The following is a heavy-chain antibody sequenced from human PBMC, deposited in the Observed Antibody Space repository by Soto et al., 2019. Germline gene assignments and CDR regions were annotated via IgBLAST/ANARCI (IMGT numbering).Heavy chain of an antibody. CDR3: ARGYGRNFDY. V-gene: IGHV4-31*03. D-gene: IGHD5-18*01. CDR2: IYYSGST. J-gene: IGHJ4*02. CDR1: GGSISRGGYF. Sequence: SETLSLTCTVSGGSISRGGYFWSWIRQHPGKGLEWIGYIYYSGSTYYNPSLKSRVTISVDTSENQFSLKLSSVTAADMAVYYCARGYGRNFDYWGQGTLVTVSS.